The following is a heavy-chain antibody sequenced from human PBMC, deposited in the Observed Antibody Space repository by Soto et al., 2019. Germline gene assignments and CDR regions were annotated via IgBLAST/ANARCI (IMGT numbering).Heavy chain of an antibody. J-gene: IGHJ4*02. CDR3: ATPPKYCSGGSCPNDY. Sequence: GGSLRLSCAASGFTFSSYGMHWVRQAPGKGLEWVAVISYDGSNKYYADSVKGRFTISRDNSKNTLYLQMNSLRAEDTAVYYCATPPKYCSGGSCPNDYWGQGTLVTVSS. CDR2: ISYDGSNK. D-gene: IGHD2-15*01. V-gene: IGHV3-30*03. CDR1: GFTFSSYG.